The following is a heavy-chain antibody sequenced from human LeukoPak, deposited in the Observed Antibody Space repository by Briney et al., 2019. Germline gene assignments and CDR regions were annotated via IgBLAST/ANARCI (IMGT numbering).Heavy chain of an antibody. CDR1: GFTVSSNY. D-gene: IGHD4-17*01. CDR3: ARDTGDRDAFDI. V-gene: IGHV3-66*01. CDR2: IYSGGST. Sequence: PGGSLRLSCAASGFTVSSNYMSWVRQAPGKGLEWVSVIYSGGSTYYADSVKGRFTISRDNAKNSLYLQMNSLRAEDTAVYYCARDTGDRDAFDIWGQGTMVTVSS. J-gene: IGHJ3*02.